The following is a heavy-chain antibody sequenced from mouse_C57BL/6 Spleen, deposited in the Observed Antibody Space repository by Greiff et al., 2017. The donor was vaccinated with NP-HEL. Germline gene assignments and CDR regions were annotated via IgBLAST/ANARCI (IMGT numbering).Heavy chain of an antibody. Sequence: EVQLQQSGPELVKPGASVKMSCKASGYTFTDYNMHWVKQSHGKSLEWIGYINPNNGGTSYNQKFKGKATLTVNKSSSTAYMELRSLTSEDSAVYYCAISDYYGCPWFAYWGQGTLVTVSA. CDR1: GYTFTDYN. CDR2: INPNNGGT. D-gene: IGHD1-1*01. V-gene: IGHV1-22*01. J-gene: IGHJ3*01. CDR3: AISDYYGCPWFAY.